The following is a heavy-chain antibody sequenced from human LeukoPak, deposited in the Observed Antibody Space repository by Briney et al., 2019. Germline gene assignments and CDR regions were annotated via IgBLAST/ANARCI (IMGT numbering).Heavy chain of an antibody. J-gene: IGHJ4*02. Sequence: PLETLSLTCTVSGGSISTYYWSWIRQPPGKGLEWIGYIYYSGSTNYNPSLKSRVTISVDTSKNQFSLKLTSVTAADTAVYYCARHEHGGFDYWGQGTLVTVSS. CDR1: GGSISTYY. V-gene: IGHV4-59*08. CDR2: IYYSGST. D-gene: IGHD1/OR15-1a*01. CDR3: ARHEHGGFDY.